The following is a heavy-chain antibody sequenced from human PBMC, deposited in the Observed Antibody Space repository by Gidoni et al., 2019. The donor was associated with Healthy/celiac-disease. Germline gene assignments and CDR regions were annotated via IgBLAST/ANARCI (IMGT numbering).Heavy chain of an antibody. Sequence: EVQLVESGGGLVKPGGSLRLSCAASGFTFSSYSMNWVRQAPGKGLEWVSSISSSSSYIYYADSVKGRFTISRDNAKNSLYLQMNSLRAEDTAVYYCARDPDFWSGYYTPAEYFQHWGQGTLVTVSS. CDR3: ARDPDFWSGYYTPAEYFQH. CDR2: ISSSSSYI. D-gene: IGHD3-3*01. J-gene: IGHJ1*01. V-gene: IGHV3-21*01. CDR1: GFTFSSYS.